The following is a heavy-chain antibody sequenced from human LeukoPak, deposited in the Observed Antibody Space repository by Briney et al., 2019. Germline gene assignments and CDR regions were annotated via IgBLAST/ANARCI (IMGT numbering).Heavy chain of an antibody. V-gene: IGHV3-7*01. J-gene: IGHJ4*02. CDR2: IKQDGSEK. Sequence: GGSLRLSCAASEFSVGSNYMTWVRQAPGKGLEWVANIKQDGSEKYYVDSVKGRFTISRDNAKNSLYLQMNSLRAEDTAVYYCARDLAGDPFDYWGQGTLVTVSS. CDR3: ARDLAGDPFDY. D-gene: IGHD3-3*02. CDR1: EFSVGSNY.